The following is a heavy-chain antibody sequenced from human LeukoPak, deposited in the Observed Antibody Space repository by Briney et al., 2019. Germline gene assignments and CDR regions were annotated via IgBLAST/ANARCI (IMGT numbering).Heavy chain of an antibody. V-gene: IGHV4-4*07. CDR1: GGSISSYY. Sequence: SETLSLTCTVSGGSISSYYWSWIRQPAGKGLEWIGRIYTSGSTNYNPSLKSRVTMSVDTSKNQFSLKLSSVTAADTAVYYCARGYSYGYTPSFDSWGQGTLVTVSS. D-gene: IGHD5-18*01. CDR2: IYTSGST. J-gene: IGHJ4*02. CDR3: ARGYSYGYTPSFDS.